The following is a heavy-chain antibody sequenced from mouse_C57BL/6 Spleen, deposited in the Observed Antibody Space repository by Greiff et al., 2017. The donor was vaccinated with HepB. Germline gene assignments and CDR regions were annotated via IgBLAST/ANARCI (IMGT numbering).Heavy chain of an antibody. V-gene: IGHV1-50*01. Sequence: QVQLQQPGAELVKPGASVKLSCKASGYTFTSFWMQWVKQRPGQGLEWIGEIDPSDSYTNYNQKFKGKATLTVDTSSSTAYMQLSSLTSEDSAVYYCAGYYYGYWGQGTTLTVSS. CDR2: IDPSDSYT. J-gene: IGHJ2*01. CDR3: AGYYYGY. CDR1: GYTFTSFW. D-gene: IGHD1-1*01.